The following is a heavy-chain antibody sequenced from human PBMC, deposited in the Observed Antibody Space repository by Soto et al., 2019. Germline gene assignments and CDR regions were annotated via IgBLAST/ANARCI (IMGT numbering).Heavy chain of an antibody. Sequence: PSETLSLTCAVSGGSISSGGYSWSWIRQPPGKGLEWIGYIYHSGSTYYNPSLKSRVTISVDRSKNQFSLKLSSVTAADTAVYYCARDPPRQYGSGSYYFVYWGQGTLVTVSS. CDR2: IYHSGST. CDR3: ARDPPRQYGSGSYYFVY. D-gene: IGHD3-10*01. J-gene: IGHJ4*02. CDR1: GGSISSGGYS. V-gene: IGHV4-30-2*01.